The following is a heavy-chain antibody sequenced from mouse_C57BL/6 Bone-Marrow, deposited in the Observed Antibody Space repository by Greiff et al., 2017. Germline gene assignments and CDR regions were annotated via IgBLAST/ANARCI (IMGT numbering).Heavy chain of an antibody. CDR1: ESEFPSHD. V-gene: IGHV5-2*01. CDR3: ARRQLRPLY. Sequence: DVHLVESVGGLVQPGESLTLSCESNESEFPSHDMSWVRKTPAQRLALVAAINRYGGSPSYPDTMERRFIISRDNTKKTLYLQMSSLRSEDTALYYCARRQLRPLYWGQGTTLTVAS. CDR2: INRYGGSP. D-gene: IGHD3-2*02. J-gene: IGHJ2*01.